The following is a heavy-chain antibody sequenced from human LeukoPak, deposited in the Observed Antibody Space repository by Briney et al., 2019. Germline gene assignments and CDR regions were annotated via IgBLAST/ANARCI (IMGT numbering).Heavy chain of an antibody. D-gene: IGHD3-3*01. CDR2: INPNSGGT. Sequence: ASVKVSCKASGYTFTSYDINWVRQATGQGLEWMGWINPNSGGTNYAQKFQGRVTMTRDTSISTAYMELSRLRSDDTAVYYCARAMEWNYWGQGTLVTVSS. V-gene: IGHV1-2*02. CDR3: ARAMEWNY. J-gene: IGHJ4*02. CDR1: GYTFTSYD.